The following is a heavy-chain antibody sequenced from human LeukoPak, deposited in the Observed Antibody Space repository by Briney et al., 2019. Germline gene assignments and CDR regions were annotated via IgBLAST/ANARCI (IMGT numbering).Heavy chain of an antibody. V-gene: IGHV4-59*01. Sequence: PSETLSLTCTVSGGSISSYYWSWIRQPPGKGLEWIGYIYYSGSTNYNPSLKSRVTISVDTSKNQFSLKLSSVTAADTAVYYCARVYDDYIWGFDYWGQGTLVTVSS. CDR2: IYYSGST. CDR3: ARVYDDYIWGFDY. D-gene: IGHD3-16*01. J-gene: IGHJ4*02. CDR1: GGSISSYY.